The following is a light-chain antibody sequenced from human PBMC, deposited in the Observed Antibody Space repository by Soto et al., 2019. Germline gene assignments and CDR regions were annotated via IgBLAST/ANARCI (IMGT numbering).Light chain of an antibody. CDR1: QSVSSY. Sequence: EIVFTQSPATLSLSPGERATLSCRASQSVSSYLAWYQQKPGQAPRLLIYDASNRATGIPARFSGSGSGTDFTLPISSLEPEDFAVYYCQQRSNWPLTFGGGTKVEIK. CDR2: DAS. V-gene: IGKV3-11*01. J-gene: IGKJ4*01. CDR3: QQRSNWPLT.